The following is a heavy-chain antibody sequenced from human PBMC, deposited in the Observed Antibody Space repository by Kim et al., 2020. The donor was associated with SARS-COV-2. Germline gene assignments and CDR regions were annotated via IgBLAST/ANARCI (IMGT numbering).Heavy chain of an antibody. D-gene: IGHD6-19*01. Sequence: ADSVKGRFTISRDNAKNTLYLQIHSLRAEDTAVYYCARDRAVAGYDAFDIWGQGTMVTVSS. J-gene: IGHJ3*02. CDR3: ARDRAVAGYDAFDI. V-gene: IGHV3-74*01.